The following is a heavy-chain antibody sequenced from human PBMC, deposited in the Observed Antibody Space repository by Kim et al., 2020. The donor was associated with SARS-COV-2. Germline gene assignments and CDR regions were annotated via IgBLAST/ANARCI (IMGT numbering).Heavy chain of an antibody. V-gene: IGHV3-21*01. CDR1: GFTFSSYS. CDR3: ARDRQVSQYDSSGYWAYYYYYYGMDV. J-gene: IGHJ6*02. CDR2: ISSSSSYI. Sequence: GGSLRLSCAASGFTFSSYSMNWVRQAPGKGLEWVSSISSSSSYIYYADSVKGRFTISRDNAKNSLYLQMNSLRAEDTAVYYCARDRQVSQYDSSGYWAYYYYYYGMDVWGQGTTVTVSS. D-gene: IGHD3-22*01.